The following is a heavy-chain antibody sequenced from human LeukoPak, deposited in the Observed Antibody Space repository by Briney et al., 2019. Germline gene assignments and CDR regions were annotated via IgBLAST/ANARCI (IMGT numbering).Heavy chain of an antibody. D-gene: IGHD3-10*01. V-gene: IGHV1-69*06. J-gene: IGHJ4*02. Sequence: SVKVSRKASGGTFSSYAISWVRQAPGQGLEWMGGIIPIFGTANYAQKFQGSVTITADKSTSTAYMELSSLRSEDTAVYYCAREGDYYGSGSYSDYWGQGTLVTVSS. CDR2: IIPIFGTA. CDR3: AREGDYYGSGSYSDY. CDR1: GGTFSSYA.